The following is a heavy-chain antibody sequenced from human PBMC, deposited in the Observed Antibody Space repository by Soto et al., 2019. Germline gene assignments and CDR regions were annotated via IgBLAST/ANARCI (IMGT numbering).Heavy chain of an antibody. Sequence: SETLSLTCAVCGGAFSGFYWGWGRQPPGKGLEWIGEINHSGSTNYNPSLKSRVTISVDTSKNQFSLKLSSVTAADTAVYYCARGRSATIFGVVNLDYWGQGTLVTVSS. CDR2: INHSGST. CDR3: ARGRSATIFGVVNLDY. J-gene: IGHJ4*02. V-gene: IGHV4-34*01. D-gene: IGHD3-3*01. CDR1: GGAFSGFY.